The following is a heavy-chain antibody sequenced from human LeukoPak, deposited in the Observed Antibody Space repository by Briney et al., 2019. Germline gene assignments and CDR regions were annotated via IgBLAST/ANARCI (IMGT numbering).Heavy chain of an antibody. CDR3: ARAPLRFCWFDP. D-gene: IGHD3-3*01. Sequence: ASVKVSCKASGYTFTNYDITWVRQAPGQGLEWMGWISAYSGNTNYAQKLQGRVTMTTDTSTSTAYMELRSLKSDDTAVYYCARAPLRFCWFDPWGQGTLVTVSS. J-gene: IGHJ5*02. V-gene: IGHV1-18*01. CDR2: ISAYSGNT. CDR1: GYTFTNYD.